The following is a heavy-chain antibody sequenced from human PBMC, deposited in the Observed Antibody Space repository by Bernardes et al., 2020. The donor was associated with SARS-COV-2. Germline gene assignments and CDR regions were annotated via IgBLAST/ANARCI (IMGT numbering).Heavy chain of an antibody. Sequence: GGSLRLSCAASGFTFSSYEMDWVRQAPGKGLEWVSHIGTSSTIIYYADSVRGRFTISRDNAKNSLLLQMNSLRAEDTAVYYCARVTYGAARRDYFEYWGQGILVTVS. V-gene: IGHV3-48*03. CDR2: IGTSSTII. CDR3: ARVTYGAARRDYFEY. D-gene: IGHD6-6*01. J-gene: IGHJ4*02. CDR1: GFTFSSYE.